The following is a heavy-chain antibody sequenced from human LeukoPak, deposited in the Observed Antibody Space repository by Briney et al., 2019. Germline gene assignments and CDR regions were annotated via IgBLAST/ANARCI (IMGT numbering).Heavy chain of an antibody. J-gene: IGHJ4*02. D-gene: IGHD6-6*01. Sequence: GGSLRLSCAASGFTFSSYGMHWVRQAPGKGLEWVAFIRYDGSNKYYADSVKGRFTISRDNSKNTLYLQMNSLRAEDTAVYYCAKTKYSSSSTSLGYFDYWGRGTLVTVSS. V-gene: IGHV3-30*02. CDR3: AKTKYSSSSTSLGYFDY. CDR1: GFTFSSYG. CDR2: IRYDGSNK.